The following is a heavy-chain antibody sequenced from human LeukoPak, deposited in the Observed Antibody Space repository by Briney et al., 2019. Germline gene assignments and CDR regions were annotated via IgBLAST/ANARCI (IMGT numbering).Heavy chain of an antibody. CDR1: GFTFSSYS. J-gene: IGHJ4*02. CDR3: ARSGTHWGLH. CDR2: ISSSSSYI. Sequence: TPGGSLRLSCAASGFTFSSYSMNWVRQAPGKGLEWVSSISSSSSYIYYADSVKGRFTISRDNSKNTLYLQMNSLRAEDTAVYYCARSGTHWGLHWGQGTLVTVSS. D-gene: IGHD1-1*01. V-gene: IGHV3-21*01.